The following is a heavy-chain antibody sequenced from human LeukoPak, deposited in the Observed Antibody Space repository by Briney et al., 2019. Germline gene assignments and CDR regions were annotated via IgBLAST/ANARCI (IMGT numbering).Heavy chain of an antibody. D-gene: IGHD4-11*01. V-gene: IGHV3-30*18. CDR3: AKDLNLQWTLDY. CDR2: ISYDGSNK. J-gene: IGHJ4*02. Sequence: GRSLRLSCAASGFTFSSYGMHWDRQAPGKGLEWVAVISYDGSNKYYADSVKGRFTISRDNSKNTLYLQMNSLRAEDTAVYYCAKDLNLQWTLDYWGQGTLVTVSS. CDR1: GFTFSSYG.